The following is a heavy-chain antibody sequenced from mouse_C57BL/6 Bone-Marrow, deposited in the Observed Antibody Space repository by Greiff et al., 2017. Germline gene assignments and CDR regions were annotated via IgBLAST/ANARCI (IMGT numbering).Heavy chain of an antibody. D-gene: IGHD1-1*01. J-gene: IGHJ3*01. CDR3: ARGGNYYGSSPY. V-gene: IGHV1-9*01. CDR2: IFPGSGST. CDR1: GYTFTGYW. Sequence: VKLMESGAELMKPGASVKLSCKATGYTFTGYWIEWVKQRPGHGLEWIGGIFPGSGSTNYNEKFKGKATFTADTSSNTAYMQLSSLTTEDSAVEYCARGGNYYGSSPYWGQGTLVTVSA.